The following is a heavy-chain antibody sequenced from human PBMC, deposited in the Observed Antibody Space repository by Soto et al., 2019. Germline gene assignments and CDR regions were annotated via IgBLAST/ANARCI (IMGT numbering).Heavy chain of an antibody. V-gene: IGHV4-4*07. J-gene: IGHJ5*02. Sequence: SETLSLTCTDSGGSISSYYWSWIRQPAGKGLEWIGRIYTSGSTNYNPSLKSRVTMSVDTSKNQFSLKLSSVTAADTAVYYCARDVLSSSQNWFDPWGQGTLVTVSS. CDR1: GGSISSYY. CDR3: ARDVLSSSQNWFDP. CDR2: IYTSGST. D-gene: IGHD6-6*01.